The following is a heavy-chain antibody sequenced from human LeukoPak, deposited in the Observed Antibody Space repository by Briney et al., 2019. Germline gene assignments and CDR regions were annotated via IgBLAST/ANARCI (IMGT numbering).Heavy chain of an antibody. V-gene: IGHV4-59*08. J-gene: IGHJ4*02. Sequence: SETLSLTCSVSGGSISTLYWSWIRQPPGKGLEWIGYIYYTGSTNYNPSLKSRVTMFVDMSKNQFSLRLSSVTAADTAVYYCSRHRAYSSSSPFDYWGQGTLVTVSS. CDR2: IYYTGST. CDR3: SRHRAYSSSSPFDY. D-gene: IGHD6-6*01. CDR1: GGSISTLY.